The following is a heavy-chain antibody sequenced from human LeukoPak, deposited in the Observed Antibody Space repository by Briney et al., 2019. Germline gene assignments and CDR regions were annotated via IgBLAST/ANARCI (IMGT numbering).Heavy chain of an antibody. D-gene: IGHD2-2*01. CDR2: ISYDGSNK. CDR3: AKGGSSDIVVVPAAKRNYYYYMDV. CDR1: GFTFSSYG. Sequence: SGGSLRLSCAASGFTFSSYGMHWVRQAPGKGLEWVAVISYDGSNKYYADSVKGRFTISRDNSKNTLYLQMNSLRAEDTAVYYCAKGGSSDIVVVPAAKRNYYYYMDVWGKGTTVTVSS. J-gene: IGHJ6*03. V-gene: IGHV3-30*18.